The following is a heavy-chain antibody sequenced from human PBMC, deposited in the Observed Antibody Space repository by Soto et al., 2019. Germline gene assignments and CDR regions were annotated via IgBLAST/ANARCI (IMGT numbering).Heavy chain of an antibody. CDR1: DDSISSTSYY. J-gene: IGHJ1*01. Sequence: QVQLQESGPGLVKPSETLSLTCSVSDDSISSTSYYWSWIRQPPGSGLEWIGFVHFSGSLHYNASLRNRAIISVDTSRRQTSLKLTSVTAADTAVYFCGRGGDAHKMGRHWGQGTLVTVSS. D-gene: IGHD2-2*01. CDR3: GRGGDAHKMGRH. CDR2: VHFSGSL. V-gene: IGHV4-61*05.